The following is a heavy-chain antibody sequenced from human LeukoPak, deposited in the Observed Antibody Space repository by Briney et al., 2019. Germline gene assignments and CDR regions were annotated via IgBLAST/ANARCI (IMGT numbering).Heavy chain of an antibody. V-gene: IGHV4-30-2*06. CDR3: ARSRQASGLFNS. J-gene: IGHJ5*01. Sequence: PSQTLSLTCTVSGYAITSGGFSWNWIRQSPGKGLEWIGCIYDRGPAYYNPSLKSRFTISVDRPKNQFFLNVTSLTAADTAVYFCARSRQASGLFNSWGQGTLVVVSS. CDR2: IYDRGPA. CDR1: GYAITSGGFS. D-gene: IGHD3-10*01.